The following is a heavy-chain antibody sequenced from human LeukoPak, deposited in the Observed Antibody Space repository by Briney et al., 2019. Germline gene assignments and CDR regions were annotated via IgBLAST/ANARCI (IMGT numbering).Heavy chain of an antibody. CDR2: IYYSGNT. Sequence: NPSETLSLTCTVSGGSISSHYWSWIRQPPGKGLEWIGYIYYSGNTNYNPSLKSRVTISVDTSKNQFSLKLSSVTAADTAVYYCARDYLGDYNWFDPWGQGTLVTVSS. J-gene: IGHJ5*02. V-gene: IGHV4-59*11. D-gene: IGHD2-21*02. CDR3: ARDYLGDYNWFDP. CDR1: GGSISSHY.